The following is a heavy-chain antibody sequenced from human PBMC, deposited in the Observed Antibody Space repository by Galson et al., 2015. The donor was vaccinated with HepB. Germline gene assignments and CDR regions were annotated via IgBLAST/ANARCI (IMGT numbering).Heavy chain of an antibody. Sequence: SLRLSCAASGFTFSNAWMTWVRQAPGKGLEWVGRIKSKTDGGTTDYAAPVKGRFTFSRDESKNTLYLQMNSLKTEDTAVYYCTTDPYYDFWSGYYREWLDPWGQGTLVTVSS. D-gene: IGHD3-3*01. CDR2: IKSKTDGGTT. CDR3: TTDPYYDFWSGYYREWLDP. V-gene: IGHV3-15*01. J-gene: IGHJ5*02. CDR1: GFTFSNAW.